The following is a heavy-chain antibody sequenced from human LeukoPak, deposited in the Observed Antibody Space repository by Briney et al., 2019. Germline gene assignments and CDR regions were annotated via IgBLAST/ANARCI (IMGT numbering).Heavy chain of an antibody. CDR3: ATSGWDTIDYFYGMDV. CDR2: IGGSVGTT. V-gene: IGHV3-23*01. Sequence: GGSLRLSCAASGFTFSVYAMSWVRQAPGKGLEWVSSIGGSVGTTYYADSMKGRFTISRDNSKNSLFLQMNSLRAEDTAVYYCATSGWDTIDYFYGMDVWGHGTTVTVSS. J-gene: IGHJ6*02. CDR1: GFTFSVYA. D-gene: IGHD6-19*01.